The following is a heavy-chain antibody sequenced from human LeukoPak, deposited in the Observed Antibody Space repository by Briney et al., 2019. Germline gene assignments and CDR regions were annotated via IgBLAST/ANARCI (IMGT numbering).Heavy chain of an antibody. CDR1: GGSISSGGYY. CDR3: ARKARYYDSSGYSPLLDAFDI. Sequence: TLSLTCTVSGGSISSGGYYWSWIRQHPGKGPEWIGYIYYSGSTYYNPSLKSRVTISVDTSKNQFSLKLSSVTAADTAVYYCARKARYYDSSGYSPLLDAFDIWGQGTMVTVSS. CDR2: IYYSGST. D-gene: IGHD3-22*01. J-gene: IGHJ3*02. V-gene: IGHV4-31*03.